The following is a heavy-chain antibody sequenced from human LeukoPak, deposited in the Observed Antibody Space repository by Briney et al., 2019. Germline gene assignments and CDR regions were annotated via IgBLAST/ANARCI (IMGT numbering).Heavy chain of an antibody. D-gene: IGHD6-19*01. Sequence: GGSLRLSCAASGFTFSSYGMHWVRQAPGKGLEWVAVIRYDGSNKYYADSVKGRFTISRDNSKNTLYLQMNSLKTEDTAVYYCTTVQQWLAQALGYWGQGTPVTVSS. CDR1: GFTFSSYG. V-gene: IGHV3-30*02. CDR3: TTVQQWLAQALGY. J-gene: IGHJ4*02. CDR2: IRYDGSNK.